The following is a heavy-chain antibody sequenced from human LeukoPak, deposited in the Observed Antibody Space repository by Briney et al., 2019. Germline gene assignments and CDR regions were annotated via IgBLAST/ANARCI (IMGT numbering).Heavy chain of an antibody. CDR3: AREGYTSIVGALDAFDI. D-gene: IGHD1-26*01. CDR1: GFTVSSNY. Sequence: PGGSLRLSCIVSGFTVSSNYMSWVRQAPGKGLEWVSVIYDGSSTYYADSVKGRFTISRDNSKNSLYLQMNSLRAEDTAVYYCAREGYTSIVGALDAFDIWGQGTMVTVSS. CDR2: IYDGSST. V-gene: IGHV3-53*01. J-gene: IGHJ3*02.